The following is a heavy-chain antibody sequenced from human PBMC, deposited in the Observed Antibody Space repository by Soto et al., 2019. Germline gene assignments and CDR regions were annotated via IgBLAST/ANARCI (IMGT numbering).Heavy chain of an antibody. CDR1: GFTFSNYA. Sequence: EVQLLESGGGLLQPGVSLRLSCTASGFTFSNYAMSWVRQAPGKGLEWVSTFSSGGGGTYYADSVKGRFTISRDNSKNTLSLQMNSLRAEDTAVYYCTKANRYCSGANCFTFDYWGLGTLVTVSS. J-gene: IGHJ4*02. V-gene: IGHV3-23*01. D-gene: IGHD2-15*01. CDR3: TKANRYCSGANCFTFDY. CDR2: FSSGGGGT.